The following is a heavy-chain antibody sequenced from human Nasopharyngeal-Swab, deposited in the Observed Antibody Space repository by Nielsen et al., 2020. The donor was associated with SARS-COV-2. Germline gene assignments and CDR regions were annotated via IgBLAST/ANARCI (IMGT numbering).Heavy chain of an antibody. Sequence: GGSLRLSCAASGFTFSSYSMNWVRQAPGKGLEWVSYISSSSSTIYYADSVKGRFTISRDNAKNSLYLEMNSLRAEDTAVYYCARENKSSSRAFDIWGQGTMVTVSS. D-gene: IGHD6-13*01. CDR3: ARENKSSSRAFDI. V-gene: IGHV3-48*04. J-gene: IGHJ3*02. CDR1: GFTFSSYS. CDR2: ISSSSSTI.